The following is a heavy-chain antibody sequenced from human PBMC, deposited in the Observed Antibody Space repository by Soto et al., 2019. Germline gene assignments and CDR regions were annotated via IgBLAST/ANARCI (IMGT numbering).Heavy chain of an antibody. J-gene: IGHJ4*02. CDR2: INPSGGT. Sequence: QVQLQQWGAGLLKPSETLSLTCAVYGGSFSTDYWGWIRQPPGKGLEWIGEINPSGGTNYNPSLKSRVTISVATSKNQFSLKLSSVTAADTAVYYCARVLAARASRDFDYWGQGTLVTVSS. V-gene: IGHV4-34*01. CDR3: ARVLAARASRDFDY. D-gene: IGHD6-6*01. CDR1: GGSFSTDY.